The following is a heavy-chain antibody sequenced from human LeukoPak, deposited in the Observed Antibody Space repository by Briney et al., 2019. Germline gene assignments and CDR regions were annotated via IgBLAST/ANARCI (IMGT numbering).Heavy chain of an antibody. CDR2: ISAYNGNT. V-gene: IGHV1-18*01. CDR1: GHTFTSYG. CDR3: AREEYSSSWRVAGETYYYYYGMDV. J-gene: IGHJ6*02. Sequence: GASVKVSCKASGHTFTSYGISWVRQAPGQGLEWMGWISAYNGNTNYAQKLQGRVTMTTDTSTSTAYMELRSLRSDDTAVYYCAREEYSSSWRVAGETYYYYYGMDVWGQGTTVTVSS. D-gene: IGHD6-13*01.